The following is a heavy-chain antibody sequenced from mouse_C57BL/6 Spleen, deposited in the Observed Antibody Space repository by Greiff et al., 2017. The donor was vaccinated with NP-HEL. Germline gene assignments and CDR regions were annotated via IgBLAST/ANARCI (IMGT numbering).Heavy chain of an antibody. Sequence: QVQLQQSGAELVKPGASVKISCKASGYAFSSYWMNWVKQRPGKGLEWIGQIYPGDGDTNYNGKFKGKATLTADKSSSTAYMQLSSLTSEDSAVYFCARAEALMAYFDYWGQGTTLTVSS. J-gene: IGHJ2*01. V-gene: IGHV1-80*01. CDR1: GYAFSSYW. D-gene: IGHD1-1*02. CDR3: ARAEALMAYFDY. CDR2: IYPGDGDT.